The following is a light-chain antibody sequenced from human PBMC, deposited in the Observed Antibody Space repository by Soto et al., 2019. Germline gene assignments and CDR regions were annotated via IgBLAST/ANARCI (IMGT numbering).Light chain of an antibody. J-gene: IGLJ1*01. V-gene: IGLV2-23*02. CDR1: GSDIGSYNL. CDR3: CSYAPTRASYV. Sequence: QSALTQPASVSGSPGQSITISCTGTGSDIGSYNLVSWYQQPPGKAPKLIIYEVTNRPSGVFSRFSGSKSGNTASLTISGLQAEDDADYYCCSYAPTRASYVFGTGTKLTVL. CDR2: EVT.